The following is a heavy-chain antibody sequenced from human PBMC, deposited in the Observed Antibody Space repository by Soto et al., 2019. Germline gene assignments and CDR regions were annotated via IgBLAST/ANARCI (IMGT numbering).Heavy chain of an antibody. Sequence: PGESLKISCKGSGYSFTSYWIGWVRQMPGKGLEWMGIIYPGDSDTRYSPSFQGQVTISADKSISTAYLQWSSLKASDTAMYYCARHVIGYEDYYYMDVWGKGTTVTVPS. V-gene: IGHV5-51*01. CDR1: GYSFTSYW. CDR2: IYPGDSDT. CDR3: ARHVIGYEDYYYMDV. J-gene: IGHJ6*03. D-gene: IGHD5-12*01.